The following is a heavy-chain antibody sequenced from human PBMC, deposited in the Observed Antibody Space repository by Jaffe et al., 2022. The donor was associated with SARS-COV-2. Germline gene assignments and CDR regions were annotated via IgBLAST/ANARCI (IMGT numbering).Heavy chain of an antibody. CDR2: TTRSGKTI. Sequence: EVQVVESGGGLVHPGGSLRLSCAASGFTFGTYSMNWVRQAPGKGLEWVSYTTRSGKTIYYADSVKGRFTISRDNAKNSLFLQMNSLRDEDTAVYYCARDCGVAYGMDVWGQGTTVTVSS. J-gene: IGHJ6*02. D-gene: IGHD2-15*01. CDR1: GFTFGTYS. V-gene: IGHV3-48*02. CDR3: ARDCGVAYGMDV.